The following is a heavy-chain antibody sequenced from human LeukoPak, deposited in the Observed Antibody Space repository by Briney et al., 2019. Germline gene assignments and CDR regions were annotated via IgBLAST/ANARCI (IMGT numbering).Heavy chain of an antibody. V-gene: IGHV3-23*01. CDR3: AKEGSYYKRPFDY. D-gene: IGHD3-10*01. CDR1: GFTFSSYS. J-gene: IGHJ4*02. CDR2: ISGSGGST. Sequence: PGGSLRLSCAASGFTFSSYSMNWVRQAPGKGLEWVSAISGSGGSTYYADSVKGRFTISRDNSKNTLYLQMNSLRAEDTAVYYCAKEGSYYKRPFDYWGQGTLVTVSS.